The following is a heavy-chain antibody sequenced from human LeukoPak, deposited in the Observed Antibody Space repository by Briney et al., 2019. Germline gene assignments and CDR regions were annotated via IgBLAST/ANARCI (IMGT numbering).Heavy chain of an antibody. V-gene: IGHV3-23*01. J-gene: IGHJ3*02. CDR3: AKPEDIVVVVAAYAFDI. D-gene: IGHD2-15*01. Sequence: GGSLRLSCAASGFTFSSYAMSWVRQAPGKGLEWVSAISGSGGSTYYADSVKGRFTISRDNSKNTLYLQMNSLRAEDTAVYYCAKPEDIVVVVAAYAFDIWGQGTMVTVSS. CDR1: GFTFSSYA. CDR2: ISGSGGST.